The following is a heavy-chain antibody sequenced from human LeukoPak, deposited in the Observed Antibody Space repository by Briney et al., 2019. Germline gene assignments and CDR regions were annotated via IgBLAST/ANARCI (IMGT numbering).Heavy chain of an antibody. D-gene: IGHD4/OR15-4a*01. CDR2: ISSSSSTI. J-gene: IGHJ4*02. Sequence: GGSLRLSCAASGFTFSSYSMNWVRQAPGKGLEWVSYISSSSSTIYYSDSVKGRFTISRDNSKNTLYLQMNSLRAEDTAVYYCARRAGAYSHPYDYWGQGTLVTVSS. CDR1: GFTFSSYS. V-gene: IGHV3-48*01. CDR3: ARRAGAYSHPYDY.